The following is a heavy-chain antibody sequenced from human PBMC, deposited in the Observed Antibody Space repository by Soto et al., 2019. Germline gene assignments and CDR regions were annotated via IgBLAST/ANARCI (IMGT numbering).Heavy chain of an antibody. J-gene: IGHJ3*02. V-gene: IGHV4-59*08. CDR3: ASRDRWRDSSPDAFDI. Sequence: SETLSLTCTVSGGSISSYYWSWIRQPPGKGLEWIGYIYYSGSTNYNPSLKSRVTISVDTSKNQFSLKLSSVTAADTAVYYCASRDRWRDSSPDAFDIWGQGTMVTVSS. D-gene: IGHD6-6*01. CDR1: GGSISSYY. CDR2: IYYSGST.